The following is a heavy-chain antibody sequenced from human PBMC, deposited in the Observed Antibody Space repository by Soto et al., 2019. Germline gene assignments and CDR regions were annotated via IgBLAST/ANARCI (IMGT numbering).Heavy chain of an antibody. CDR1: GGTFSSYA. J-gene: IGHJ6*02. D-gene: IGHD3-22*01. V-gene: IGHV1-69*01. Sequence: QVQLVQSGAEVKKPGSSVKVSCKASGGTFSSYAISWVRQAPGQGLEWMGGISPIFGTANYAQKFQGRVTITEDEDTTTAYMELSSLRSEDTAVYYCARRYDSSGYPYYYYGMDVWGQGTTVTVSS. CDR3: ARRYDSSGYPYYYYGMDV. CDR2: ISPIFGTA.